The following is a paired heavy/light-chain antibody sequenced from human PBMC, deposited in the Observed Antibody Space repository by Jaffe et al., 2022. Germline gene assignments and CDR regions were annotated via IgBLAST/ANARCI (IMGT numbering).Heavy chain of an antibody. Sequence: QVQLQESGPGLVKPSQTLSLTCTVSGGSISSGNYHWSWIRQPAGQGLEWIGRISVSGSTNYNPSLKSRVTISVDTSKNQFSLKVDSVTPADTAVYYCARDAPMYYYGAESYHWYFDLWGRGTLVTVSS. CDR2: ISVSGST. V-gene: IGHV4-61*02. D-gene: IGHD3-10*01. CDR3: ARDAPMYYYGAESYHWYFDL. J-gene: IGHJ2*01. CDR1: GGSISSGNYH.
Light chain of an antibody. CDR1: KLGDTY. CDR2: YDN. CDR3: QAWDSNTAYA. J-gene: IGLJ1*01. V-gene: IGLV3-1*01. Sequence: SYDLTQPPSVSVSPGQTASITCSGDKLGDTYACWYLQKPGQSPVLVIYYDNRRPSGIPERFSGSKSGNTATLTISGTQAMDEADYYCQAWDSNTAYAFGAGTRVTVL.